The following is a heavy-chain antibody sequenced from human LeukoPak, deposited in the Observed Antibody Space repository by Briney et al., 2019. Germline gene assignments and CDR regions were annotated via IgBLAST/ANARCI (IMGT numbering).Heavy chain of an antibody. CDR1: GFTFSSYS. J-gene: IGHJ4*02. D-gene: IGHD3-22*01. Sequence: GGSLRLYCAASGFTFSSYSMNWVRQAPGKGLEWVSSISSSSSYIYYADSVTGRFTISRDNAKNSLYLQMNSLRAEDTAVYYCARDPGYYDSSGYLDYWGQGTLVTVSS. CDR2: ISSSSSYI. V-gene: IGHV3-21*01. CDR3: ARDPGYYDSSGYLDY.